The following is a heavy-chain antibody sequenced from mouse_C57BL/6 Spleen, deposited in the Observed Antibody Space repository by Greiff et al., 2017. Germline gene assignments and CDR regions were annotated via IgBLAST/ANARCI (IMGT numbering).Heavy chain of an antibody. D-gene: IGHD3-3*01. V-gene: IGHV5-16*01. CDR3: ARDGGDPFDY. CDR1: GFTFSDYY. Sequence: EVMLVESEGGLVQPGSSMKLSCTASGFTFSDYYMAWVRQVPEKGLEWVANINYDGSSTYYLDSLKSRFIISRDNAKNILYLQMSSLKSEDTATYYCARDGGDPFDYWGQGTTLTVSS. CDR2: INYDGSST. J-gene: IGHJ2*01.